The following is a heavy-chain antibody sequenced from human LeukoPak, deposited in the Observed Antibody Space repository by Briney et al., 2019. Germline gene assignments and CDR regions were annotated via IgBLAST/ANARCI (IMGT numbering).Heavy chain of an antibody. J-gene: IGHJ4*02. D-gene: IGHD1-26*01. CDR3: ARDWDR. Sequence: GGSLRLSCAASAFTFSDAWMSWVRQAPGKGLEWVGRIKSNIDGGTTDYAAPVKGRFTISRDSAKNSLFLQMTSLRAEDTALYYCARDWDRWGQGTLVTVSS. CDR2: IKSNIDGGTT. CDR1: AFTFSDAW. V-gene: IGHV3-15*01.